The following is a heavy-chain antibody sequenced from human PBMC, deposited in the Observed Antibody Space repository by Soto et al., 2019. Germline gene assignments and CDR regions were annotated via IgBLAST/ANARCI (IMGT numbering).Heavy chain of an antibody. CDR1: GGSIYRSGYY. J-gene: IGHJ4*02. CDR3: GKVLVGATGHTDSDS. CDR2: IDYNGVT. V-gene: IGHV4-39*01. Sequence: SEPLSLSCTVSGGSIYRSGYYWGWIRQPPGRGLEWIGNIDYNGVTYSNPSLKSRVTISRDTSKNQFSLKLTSVTAADTALYYCGKVLVGATGHTDSDSWGPGTLVTVSS. D-gene: IGHD2-15*01.